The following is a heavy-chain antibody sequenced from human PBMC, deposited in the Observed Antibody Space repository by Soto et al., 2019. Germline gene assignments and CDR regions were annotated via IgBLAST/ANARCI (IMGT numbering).Heavy chain of an antibody. Sequence: QVQLVQSGTEVKKPGASVKVSCKASGYTFRSYGISWVRQAPGQGLEWMGWIGGYNGNTHYSQKFQGKVTMTTDTSTSTAYMELRNLRSDDTAVYYCAKADSNYAGRFSYYYMDVWGTGTMVTVSS. CDR2: IGGYNGNT. D-gene: IGHD4-4*01. CDR1: GYTFRSYG. CDR3: AKADSNYAGRFSYYYMDV. V-gene: IGHV1-18*01. J-gene: IGHJ6*03.